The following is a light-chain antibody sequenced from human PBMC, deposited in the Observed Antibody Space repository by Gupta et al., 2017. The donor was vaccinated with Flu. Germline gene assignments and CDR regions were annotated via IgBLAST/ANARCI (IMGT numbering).Light chain of an antibody. Sequence: DVVMTQSPLSLPVTLGQPASISCRSSQSLVHSNGNTYLTWFQQRPGQSPRRLIYRVSNRDSGVPDRFSGSGSGTDFTLKSSRVEAEDVGVYYCMQGTHSQTFGQGTKVEIK. CDR2: RVS. J-gene: IGKJ1*01. CDR3: MQGTHSQT. CDR1: QSLVHSNGNTY. V-gene: IGKV2-30*02.